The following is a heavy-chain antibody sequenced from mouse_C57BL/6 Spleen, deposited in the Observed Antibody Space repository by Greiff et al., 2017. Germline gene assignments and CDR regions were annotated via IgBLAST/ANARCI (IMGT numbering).Heavy chain of an antibody. Sequence: VQLQQSGAELARPGASVKLSCKASGYTFTSYGISWVKQRTGQGLEWIGEIYPRSGNTYYNEKFKGKATLTADKSSSTAYMELRSRTSEDSAVYFCATYMGNFDYWGQGTTLTVSS. V-gene: IGHV1-81*01. CDR2: IYPRSGNT. J-gene: IGHJ2*01. CDR1: GYTFTSYG. CDR3: ATYMGNFDY. D-gene: IGHD5-1*01.